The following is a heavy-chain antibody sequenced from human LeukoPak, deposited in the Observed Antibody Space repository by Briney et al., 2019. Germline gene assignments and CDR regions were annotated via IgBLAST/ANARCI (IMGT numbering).Heavy chain of an antibody. D-gene: IGHD1-26*01. CDR1: GGSISSYY. CDR3: ATSSGSYESRYFDY. Sequence: SETLSLTCTVSGGSISSYYWSWIRQPPGKGLEWIGYIYYSGSTNYNPSLKSRVTISVDTSKNQFSLKLSSVTAADTAVYHCATSSGSYESRYFDYWGQGTLVTVSS. CDR2: IYYSGST. V-gene: IGHV4-59*01. J-gene: IGHJ4*02.